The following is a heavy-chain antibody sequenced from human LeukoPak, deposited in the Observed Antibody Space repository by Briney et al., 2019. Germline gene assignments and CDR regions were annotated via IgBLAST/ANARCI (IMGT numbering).Heavy chain of an antibody. CDR1: GFTFSSYW. Sequence: GGSLRLSCVASGFTFSSYWMHWVRQDPRKGLVWVSRINGDGRNINYADSVRGRFTISRDNAKNTLYLQMNSLRADDTAVYYCARFAAGGSYYYYMDVWGKGTTVTVSS. J-gene: IGHJ6*03. CDR3: ARFAAGGSYYYYMDV. V-gene: IGHV3-74*01. CDR2: INGDGRNI. D-gene: IGHD6-25*01.